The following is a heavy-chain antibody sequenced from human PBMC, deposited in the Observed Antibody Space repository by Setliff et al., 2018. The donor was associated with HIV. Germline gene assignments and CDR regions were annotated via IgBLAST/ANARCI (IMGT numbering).Heavy chain of an antibody. J-gene: IGHJ4*02. Sequence: ASVKVSCKASGYRFTGYYIHWVRQAPGQVRELMGWIIPNSGDTNFAQRSQGRIPMTTDTSLTTAYMELSRLRSDDTAVYYCTRSPYINIMYYFDCWGQGTLVTVSS. CDR3: TRSPYINIMYYFDC. CDR2: IIPNSGDT. D-gene: IGHD3-16*01. CDR1: GYRFTGYY. V-gene: IGHV1-2*02.